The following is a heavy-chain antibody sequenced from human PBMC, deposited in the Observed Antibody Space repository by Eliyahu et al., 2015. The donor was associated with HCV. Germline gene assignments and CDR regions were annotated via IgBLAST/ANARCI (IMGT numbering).Heavy chain of an antibody. Sequence: EVQLVESGGGLVQPGGSRRLSCAASGFXFXXXWXXWVRQVPGKGLEWVANIKQDGSEKYYVDSVKGRFTISRDNAKNSLYVQMNSLRAEDTAVYYCASLSGGGIPSPYYYYYGMDVWGQGTTVTVSS. D-gene: IGHD1-26*01. CDR1: GFXFXXXW. V-gene: IGHV3-7*03. CDR3: ASLSGGGIPSPYYYYYGMDV. CDR2: IKQDGSEK. J-gene: IGHJ6*02.